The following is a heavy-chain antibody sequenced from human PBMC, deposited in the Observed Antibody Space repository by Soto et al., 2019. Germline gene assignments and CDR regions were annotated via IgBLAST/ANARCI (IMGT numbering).Heavy chain of an antibody. CDR1: GFTFSSYA. Sequence: VGSLRLSCAASGFTFSSYAMSWVRQAPGKGLEWVSAISGSGGSTYYADSVKGRFTISRDNSKNTLYLQMNSLRAEDTAVYYCAKANGAAKAAFDYWGQGTLVTVSS. V-gene: IGHV3-23*01. CDR3: AKANGAAKAAFDY. J-gene: IGHJ4*02. D-gene: IGHD6-13*01. CDR2: ISGSGGST.